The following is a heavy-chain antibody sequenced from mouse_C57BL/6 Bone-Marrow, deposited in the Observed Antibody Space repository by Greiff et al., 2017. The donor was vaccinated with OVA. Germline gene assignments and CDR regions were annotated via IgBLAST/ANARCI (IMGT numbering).Heavy chain of an antibody. D-gene: IGHD1-1*01. CDR1: GYTFTDYY. CDR2: INPYNGGT. Sequence: DVQLQESGPVLVKPGASVKMSCKASGYTFTDYYMNWVKQSHGKSLEWIGVINPYNGGTSYNQKFKGKATLTVDKSSSTAYMELNSLTSEDSAVYYCARYYGSSYVDYWGQGTTLTVSS. CDR3: ARYYGSSYVDY. V-gene: IGHV1-19*01. J-gene: IGHJ2*01.